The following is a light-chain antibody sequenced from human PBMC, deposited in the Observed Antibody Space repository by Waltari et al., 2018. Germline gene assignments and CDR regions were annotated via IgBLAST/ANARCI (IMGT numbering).Light chain of an antibody. Sequence: SYELIQPASVSVSPGQTVNITCPVDKLGDQYACWHQQKPGQSPVMVIYEDTKRPSGIPERFSGSNSGNTATLTISGSQTMDEADYYCQAWDGTTVVFGGGTKLTVL. CDR2: EDT. J-gene: IGLJ2*01. V-gene: IGLV3-1*01. CDR1: KLGDQY. CDR3: QAWDGTTVV.